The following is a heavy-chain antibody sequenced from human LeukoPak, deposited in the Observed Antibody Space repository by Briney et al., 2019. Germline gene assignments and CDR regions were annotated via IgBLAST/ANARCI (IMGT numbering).Heavy chain of an antibody. CDR2: ITWNSGPL. CDR1: GFSFDDYA. Sequence: GGSLRLSCAASGFSFDDYAMHWVRHAPGKGLEWGSGITWNSGPLGYAAFVTGVFTFSRDNAKNSLYLQMNSLRAEDTALYHCVKDFSSLNYFDSWGQGVLVTVSS. CDR3: VKDFSSLNYFDS. D-gene: IGHD6-6*01. J-gene: IGHJ4*02. V-gene: IGHV3-9*01.